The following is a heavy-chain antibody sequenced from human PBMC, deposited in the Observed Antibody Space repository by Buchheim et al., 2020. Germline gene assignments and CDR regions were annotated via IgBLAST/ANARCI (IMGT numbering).Heavy chain of an antibody. CDR3: ARVGYGGNSGTDY. D-gene: IGHD4-23*01. V-gene: IGHV4-34*01. CDR2: INHSGST. J-gene: IGHJ4*02. CDR1: GGSFSGYY. Sequence: QVQLQQWGAGLLKPSETLSLTCAVYGGSFSGYYWSWVRQPPGKGLEWIGEINHSGSTNYNPSLKSRVTISVDTSKNQFSLKLSSVTAADTAVYYCARVGYGGNSGTDYWGQGTL.